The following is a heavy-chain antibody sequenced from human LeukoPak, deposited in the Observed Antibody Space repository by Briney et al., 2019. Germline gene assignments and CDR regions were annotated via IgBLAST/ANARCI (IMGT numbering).Heavy chain of an antibody. CDR1: GFTFDDYA. J-gene: IGHJ5*02. CDR3: AKGSGYSSSAGWFDP. Sequence: SLRLSCAASGFTFDDYAMHWVRQAPGKGLEWVSGISWNSGSIGYADSVKGRFTISRDNAKNSLYLQMNSLRAEDMALYYCAKGSGYSSSAGWFDPWGQGTLVTVSS. D-gene: IGHD6-6*01. CDR2: ISWNSGSI. V-gene: IGHV3-9*03.